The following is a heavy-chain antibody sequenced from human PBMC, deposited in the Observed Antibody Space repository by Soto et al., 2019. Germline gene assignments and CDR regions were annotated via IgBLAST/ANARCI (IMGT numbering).Heavy chain of an antibody. Sequence: PGGLLRLPWAAAGGTFSNAGSSRVRQAPGKGLEWVGRIKSKTDGGTTDYAAPVKGRFTISRDDSKNTLYLQMNSLKTEDTAVYYCTTLLWLGGWDYWGQGTLVTVSS. J-gene: IGHJ4*02. CDR1: GGTFSNAG. D-gene: IGHD3-10*01. CDR2: IKSKTDGGTT. CDR3: TTLLWLGGWDY. V-gene: IGHV3-15*01.